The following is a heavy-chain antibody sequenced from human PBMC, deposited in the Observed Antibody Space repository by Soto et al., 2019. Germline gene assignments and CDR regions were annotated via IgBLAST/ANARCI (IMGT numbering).Heavy chain of an antibody. D-gene: IGHD4-17*01. CDR1: GVTFSSYA. V-gene: IGHV1-69*01. CDR2: IVHIFGPA. Sequence: QVQLVQSGAEVKKPGSSVKVACKASGVTFSSYAISWVRQAPGQGLEWMGGIVHIFGPANYAQKFQRRVTITPDDSTSTAYLELSSLRSEDTAVYYCARDYGGNFGVFDYWGQGTLVTVSS. CDR3: ARDYGGNFGVFDY. J-gene: IGHJ4*02.